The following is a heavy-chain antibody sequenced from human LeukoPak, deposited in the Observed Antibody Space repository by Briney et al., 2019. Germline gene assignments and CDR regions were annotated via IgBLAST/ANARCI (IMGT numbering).Heavy chain of an antibody. Sequence: ETLSLTCTVSGGSIRSYYWNWIRQAPGKGLEWVGFISYSGYTSYRPSLKSRVAISIDTAKSQFSLRLSSMTAADTAIYYCARGRNDNGGMFFDSWAQGTRVSLSS. CDR2: ISYSGYT. CDR3: ARGRNDNGGMFFDS. D-gene: IGHD4-23*01. V-gene: IGHV4-59*13. J-gene: IGHJ4*02. CDR1: GGSIRSYY.